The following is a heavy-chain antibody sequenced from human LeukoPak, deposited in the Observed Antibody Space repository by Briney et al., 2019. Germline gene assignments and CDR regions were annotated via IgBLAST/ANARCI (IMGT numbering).Heavy chain of an antibody. CDR3: ARDRYDFWSGYYIGPWFDP. Sequence: PSETLSLTCTVSGGSISSYYWSWIRQPPGKGLEWIGYIYYSGSTNYNPSLKSRVTISVDTSKNQFSLKLSSVTAADTAVYYCARDRYDFWSGYYIGPWFDPWGQGTLVTVSS. CDR1: GGSISSYY. CDR2: IYYSGST. J-gene: IGHJ5*02. V-gene: IGHV4-59*01. D-gene: IGHD3-3*01.